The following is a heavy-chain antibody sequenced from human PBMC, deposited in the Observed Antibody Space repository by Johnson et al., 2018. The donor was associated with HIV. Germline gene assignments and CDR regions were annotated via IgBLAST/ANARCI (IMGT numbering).Heavy chain of an antibody. CDR3: ARDRYGSGGGCDAFDI. V-gene: IGHV3-33*01. D-gene: IGHD2-15*01. CDR1: GFTFSSYA. Sequence: QVQLVESGGGVVQPGRSLRLSCAASGFTFSSYAMHWVRQVPGTGLDWVAVIWYDGSNKYYAASVQGRFPISTATSKNTRYLQMNRLRAEDTAVYYCARDRYGSGGGCDAFDIWGQGTMVTVAS. CDR2: IWYDGSNK. J-gene: IGHJ3*02.